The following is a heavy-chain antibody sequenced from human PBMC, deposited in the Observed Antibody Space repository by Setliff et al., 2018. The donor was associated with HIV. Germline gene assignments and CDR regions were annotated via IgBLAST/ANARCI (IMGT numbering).Heavy chain of an antibody. CDR3: AKHGHLDISTYPYFFDF. J-gene: IGHJ4*02. CDR2: ISPDGSAT. V-gene: IGHV3-7*05. Sequence: GGSLRLSCAASGFTFSGSAMHWVRQASGKGLEWVANISPDGSATYHVDSVKGRFTISRDNAKHSLFLQMNSLRADDMAVYYGAKHGHLDISTYPYFFDFWGQGTLVTVSS. CDR1: GFTFSGSA. D-gene: IGHD1-26*01.